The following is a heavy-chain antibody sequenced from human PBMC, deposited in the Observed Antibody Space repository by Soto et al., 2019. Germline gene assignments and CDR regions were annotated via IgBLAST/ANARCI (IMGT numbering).Heavy chain of an antibody. V-gene: IGHV3-33*01. CDR3: ARESGALTVTRYNWFDP. Sequence: QVPLVESGGGVVQPGRSLRLSFAASGFTFSSYGMHWVRQAPGKGLDWVAVIWYDGSNKYYADSVKGRFTISRDNSKNTLYLQMNSLRAEDTAVYYCARESGALTVTRYNWFDPWGQGTLVTVSS. D-gene: IGHD4-4*01. J-gene: IGHJ5*02. CDR1: GFTFSSYG. CDR2: IWYDGSNK.